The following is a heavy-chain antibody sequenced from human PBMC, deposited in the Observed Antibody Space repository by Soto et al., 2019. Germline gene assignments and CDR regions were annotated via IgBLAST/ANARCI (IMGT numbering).Heavy chain of an antibody. V-gene: IGHV3-11*01. D-gene: IGHD3-10*01. CDR2: ISSSGSTI. CDR1: GFTFSDYY. J-gene: IGHJ5*02. CDR3: ARDPNYYYGSGSYLGRGGLCWFDP. Sequence: GGSLRLSCAASGFTFSDYYMSWIRQAPGKGLEWVSYISSSGSTIYYADSVKGRFTISRDNAKNSLYLQMNSLRAEDTAVYYCARDPNYYYGSGSYLGRGGLCWFDPWGQGTLVTVSS.